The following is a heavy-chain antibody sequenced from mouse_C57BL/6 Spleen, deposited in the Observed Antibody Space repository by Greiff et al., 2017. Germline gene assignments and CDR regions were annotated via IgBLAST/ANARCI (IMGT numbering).Heavy chain of an antibody. CDR2: IYPGDGDT. CDR3: ARAYSNYDYAMDY. D-gene: IGHD2-5*01. Sequence: QVQLQQSGPELVKPGASVKISCKASGYAFSSSWMNWVKQRPGKGLEWIGRIYPGDGDTNYNGKFKGKATLTADKSSSTAYMQLSSLTSEDSAVXFCARAYSNYDYAMDYWGQGTSVTVSS. CDR1: GYAFSSSW. J-gene: IGHJ4*01. V-gene: IGHV1-82*01.